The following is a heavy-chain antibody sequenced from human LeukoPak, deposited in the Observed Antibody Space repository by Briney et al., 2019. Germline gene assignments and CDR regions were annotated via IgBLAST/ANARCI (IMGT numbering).Heavy chain of an antibody. Sequence: ASVKVSCKGSGYPFTKSGIAWVRQAPGQGLEWMGWTSTFTGDTNYAQKFQTRVTMTTDTSTTTVYMELKSLTSDDSAVYYCAKDEGRFDSWGQGTLVTVSS. J-gene: IGHJ5*01. CDR1: GYPFTKSG. CDR2: TSTFTGDT. CDR3: AKDEGRFDS. V-gene: IGHV1-18*01.